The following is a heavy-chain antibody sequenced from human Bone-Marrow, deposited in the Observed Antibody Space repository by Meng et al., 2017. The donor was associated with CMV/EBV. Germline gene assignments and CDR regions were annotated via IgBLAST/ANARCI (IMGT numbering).Heavy chain of an antibody. CDR3: ARLRPFDY. J-gene: IGHJ4*02. CDR1: GGSISSYY. V-gene: IGHV4-59*01. CDR2: IYYSGST. Sequence: SETLSLTCTVSGGSISSYYWSWIRQPPGKGPEWIGYIYYSGSTNYNPSLKSRVTISVDTSKNQFSLKLTSVTAADTAVYYCARLRPFDYWGQGTLVTVSS.